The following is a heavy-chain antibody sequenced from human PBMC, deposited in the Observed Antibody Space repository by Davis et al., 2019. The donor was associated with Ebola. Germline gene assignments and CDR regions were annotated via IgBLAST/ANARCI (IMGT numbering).Heavy chain of an antibody. CDR2: IYHSGST. D-gene: IGHD3-3*01. V-gene: IGHV4-30-2*01. Sequence: SETLSLTCAVSGGSISSGGYSWSWIRQPPGKGLEWIGYIYHSGSTYYNPSLKSRVTISVDRSKNQFSLKLSSVTAADTAVYYCARQAYDFWSGYHMYNWFDPWGQGTLVTVSS. CDR1: GGSISSGGYS. CDR3: ARQAYDFWSGYHMYNWFDP. J-gene: IGHJ5*02.